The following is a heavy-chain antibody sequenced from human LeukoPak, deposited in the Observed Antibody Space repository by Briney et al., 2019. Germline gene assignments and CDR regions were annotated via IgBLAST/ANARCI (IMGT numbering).Heavy chain of an antibody. CDR1: GGTFSSYA. D-gene: IGHD3-22*01. V-gene: IGHV1-69*04. J-gene: IGHJ4*02. CDR2: IIPILGIA. CDR3: ATFKSIYDSSGYYYAYYFDY. Sequence: ASVKVSCKASGGTFSSYAISWVRQAPGQGLEWMGRIIPILGIANYAQKFQGRVTITADKSTSTAYMELSSLRSEDTAVYYCATFKSIYDSSGYYYAYYFDYWGQGTLVTVSS.